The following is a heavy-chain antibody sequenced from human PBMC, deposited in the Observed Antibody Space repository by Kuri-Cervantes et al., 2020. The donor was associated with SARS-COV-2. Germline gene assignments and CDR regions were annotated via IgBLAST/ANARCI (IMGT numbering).Heavy chain of an antibody. J-gene: IGHJ5*02. D-gene: IGHD3-3*01. V-gene: IGHV4-59*01. CDR3: ARVGYDFWSGYKYNWFDP. CDR2: IYYSGST. Sequence: SETLSLTCTVSGGSISSYYWSWIRQPPGKGLEWIGYIYYSGSTNYNPPLKSRVTISVDTSKNQFSLKLSSVTAADTAVYYCARVGYDFWSGYKYNWFDPWGQGILVTVSS. CDR1: GGSISSYY.